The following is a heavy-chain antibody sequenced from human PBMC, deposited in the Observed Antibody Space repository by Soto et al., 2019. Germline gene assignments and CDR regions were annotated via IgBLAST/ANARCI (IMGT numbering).Heavy chain of an antibody. D-gene: IGHD1-26*01. CDR2: IYYSGST. CDR3: ARENSGSYGGFDY. Sequence: ETLSLTCTVSGGSISSSSYYWSWIRQPPGKGLEWIGYIYYSGSTNYNPSLKSRVTISVDTSKNQFSLKLSSVTAADTAVYYCARENSGSYGGFDYWGQGTLVTVSS. CDR1: GGSISSSSYY. V-gene: IGHV4-61*01. J-gene: IGHJ4*02.